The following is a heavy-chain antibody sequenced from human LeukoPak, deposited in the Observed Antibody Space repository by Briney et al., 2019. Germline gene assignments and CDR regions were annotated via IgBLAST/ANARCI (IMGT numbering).Heavy chain of an antibody. CDR2: ITPFNGNT. D-gene: IGHD3-10*01. Sequence: SVKVSCKASGGTFSSYAISWVRQAPGQGLEWMGWITPFNGNTNYAQKFQDRVTITRDTSISTAYMELSRLRSDDTAVYYCARDAVLWFGELTHLDYWGQGTLVTVSS. CDR1: GGTFSSYA. J-gene: IGHJ4*02. V-gene: IGHV1-69*10. CDR3: ARDAVLWFGELTHLDY.